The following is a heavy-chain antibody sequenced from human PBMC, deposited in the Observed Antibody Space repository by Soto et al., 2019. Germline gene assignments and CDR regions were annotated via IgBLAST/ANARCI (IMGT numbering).Heavy chain of an antibody. Sequence: ASVKVSCKFSGYNFINYGMTWVRQAPGQGLEWMGWISGSNGATKYAQRFQARVTLTTDTSTNTAYMELRSLRLGDTAVYYCARDSKWLIINGNWFDSWGQGTLVTVSS. CDR3: ARDSKWLIINGNWFDS. J-gene: IGHJ5*01. V-gene: IGHV1-18*04. D-gene: IGHD5-12*01. CDR1: GYNFINYG. CDR2: ISGSNGAT.